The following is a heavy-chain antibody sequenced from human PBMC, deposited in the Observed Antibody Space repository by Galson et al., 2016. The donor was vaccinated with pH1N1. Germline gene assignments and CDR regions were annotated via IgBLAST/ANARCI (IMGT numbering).Heavy chain of an antibody. CDR1: GFTFEDFA. CDR2: ISWNRGAI. CDR3: VKDRAFYYDSSGYDYAFDI. V-gene: IGHV3-9*01. Sequence: LRLSCAASGFTFEDFALHWVRQGPGKGLEWVSGISWNRGAIDYAESVKGRFTISRDNAKNSLYLQMDSLRAEDTALYYCVKDRAFYYDSSGYDYAFDIWGQGTVVTVSS. J-gene: IGHJ3*02. D-gene: IGHD3-22*01.